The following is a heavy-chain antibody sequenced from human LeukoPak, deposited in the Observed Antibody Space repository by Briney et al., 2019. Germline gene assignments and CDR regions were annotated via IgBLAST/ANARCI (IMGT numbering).Heavy chain of an antibody. J-gene: IGHJ6*02. Sequence: SETLSLTCAVYGGSFSGYYWSWIRQPPGKGLEWIGYIYYSGNTNYNPSLKSRVTISVDTSKNQFSLKLSSVTAADTAVYYCARGLTNDFWSGPYYYGMDVWGQGTTVTVSS. CDR2: IYYSGNT. CDR1: GGSFSGYY. CDR3: ARGLTNDFWSGPYYYGMDV. D-gene: IGHD3-3*01. V-gene: IGHV4-59*08.